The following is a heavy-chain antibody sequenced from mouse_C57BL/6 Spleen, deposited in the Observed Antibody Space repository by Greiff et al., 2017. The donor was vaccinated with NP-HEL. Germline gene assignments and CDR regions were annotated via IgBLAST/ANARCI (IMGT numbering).Heavy chain of an antibody. J-gene: IGHJ4*01. Sequence: DVMLVESGEGLVKPGGSLKLSCAASGFTFSSYAMSWVRQTPEKRLEWVAYISSGGEYIYYADTVKGRFTISRDNARNTLYLQMSSLKSEDTAMYYCTRPYGKMAMDYWGQGTSVTVSS. CDR1: GFTFSSYA. V-gene: IGHV5-9-1*02. CDR3: TRPYGKMAMDY. CDR2: ISSGGEYI. D-gene: IGHD2-1*01.